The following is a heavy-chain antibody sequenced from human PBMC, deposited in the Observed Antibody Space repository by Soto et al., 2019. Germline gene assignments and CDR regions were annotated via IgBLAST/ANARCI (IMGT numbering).Heavy chain of an antibody. Sequence: ASVKVSCKASGYTFTGYYMHWARQAPGQGLEWMGWINPNSGGTNYAQKFQGRVTMTRDTSISTAYMELSRLRSDDTAVYYCARGPIVATIYYYYYGMDVWGQGTTVTVSS. CDR2: INPNSGGT. CDR3: ARGPIVATIYYYYYGMDV. D-gene: IGHD5-12*01. V-gene: IGHV1-2*02. J-gene: IGHJ6*02. CDR1: GYTFTGYY.